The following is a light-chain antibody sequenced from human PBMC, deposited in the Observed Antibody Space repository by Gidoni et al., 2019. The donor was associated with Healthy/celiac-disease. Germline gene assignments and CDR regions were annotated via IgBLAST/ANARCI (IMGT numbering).Light chain of an antibody. J-gene: IGKJ5*01. Sequence: DIVMTKSPDSLAVSLGERATINCKSSQSVLYSSNNKNYLAWYQQKPGQPPKLLIYLASTRESGFPDRFSGSGSGTDFTLPISSLQAEDVAVYYCQQYYSTPITFGQGTRLEIK. CDR2: LAS. CDR1: QSVLYSSNNKNY. CDR3: QQYYSTPIT. V-gene: IGKV4-1*01.